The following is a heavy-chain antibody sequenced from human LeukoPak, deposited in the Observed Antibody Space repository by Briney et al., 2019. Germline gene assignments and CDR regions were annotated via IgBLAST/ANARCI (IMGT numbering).Heavy chain of an antibody. J-gene: IGHJ4*02. CDR1: GGTFSSYA. CDR2: IIPILGIA. Sequence: ASVKVSCKASGGTFSSYAIRWVRQAPGQGLEWMGRIIPILGIANYAQKFQGRVTITADKSTSTAYMELSSLRSEDTAVYYCASPHHYYDSSGYNYWGQGTLVTVSS. V-gene: IGHV1-69*04. CDR3: ASPHHYYDSSGYNY. D-gene: IGHD3-22*01.